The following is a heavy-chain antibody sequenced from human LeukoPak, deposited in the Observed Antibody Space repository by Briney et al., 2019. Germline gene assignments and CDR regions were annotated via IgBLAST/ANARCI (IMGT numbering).Heavy chain of an antibody. CDR1: GGSISSYY. CDR2: IYYSGST. CDR3: ARAIRSSGWYDY. J-gene: IGHJ4*02. V-gene: IGHV4-59*01. D-gene: IGHD6-19*01. Sequence: SETLSLTCTVSGGSISSYYWSWIRQPPGKGLEWVGYIYYSGSTNYNPSLKSRVTISVDTSKNQFSLKLSSVTAADTAVYYCARAIRSSGWYDYWGQGTLVTVSS.